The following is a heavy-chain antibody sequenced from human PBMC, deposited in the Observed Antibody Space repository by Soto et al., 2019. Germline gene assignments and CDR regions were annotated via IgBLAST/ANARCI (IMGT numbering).Heavy chain of an antibody. Sequence: SETLSLTCTVSGCSISSTSNYWGWIRQTPGKGLEYIGSVYYSGSGYYNPSLRSRITIFVATSTNQFSLKLSSVTAADTGLYYCVRHMGDTLIGQYNWFDPWGQGTLVTVSS. CDR3: VRHMGDTLIGQYNWFDP. CDR1: GCSISSTSNY. V-gene: IGHV4-39*01. D-gene: IGHD3-9*01. J-gene: IGHJ5*02. CDR2: VYYSGSG.